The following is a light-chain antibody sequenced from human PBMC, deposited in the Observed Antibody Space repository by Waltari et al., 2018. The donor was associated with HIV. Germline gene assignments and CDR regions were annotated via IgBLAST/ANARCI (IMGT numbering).Light chain of an antibody. CDR1: SGSVSTSYY. CDR2: STN. CDR3: VLYMGSGIWV. V-gene: IGLV8-61*01. Sequence: QTVVTQEPSFSVSPGGTVTPPCGLSSGSVSTSYYPSWYQQTPCHAPRTLSYSTNSRSSGVPDRFSGSILGNKAALTITGAQADDESDYYCVLYMGSGIWVFGGGTKLTVL. J-gene: IGLJ3*02.